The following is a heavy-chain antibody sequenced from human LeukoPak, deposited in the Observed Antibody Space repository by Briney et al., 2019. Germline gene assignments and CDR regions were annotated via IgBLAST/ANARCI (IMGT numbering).Heavy chain of an antibody. J-gene: IGHJ4*02. CDR2: ISYDAGSQ. CDR1: GFTFSRYA. V-gene: IGHV3-30*04. Sequence: PGGSLRLSCAASGFTFSRYAIYWVRQAPGKGLEWVAVISYDAGSQYYADSVRGRFTISRDNSKNTLFLQMNNLRAEDTAVYYCAREEGYYFDYWGQGTLVTVSP. CDR3: AREEGYYFDY.